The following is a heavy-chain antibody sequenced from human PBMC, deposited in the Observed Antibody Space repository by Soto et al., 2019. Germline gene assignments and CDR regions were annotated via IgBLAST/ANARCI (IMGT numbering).Heavy chain of an antibody. CDR2: ISRNGGST. D-gene: IGHD2-15*01. V-gene: IGHV3-64*01. CDR1: GFTFSSYA. J-gene: IGHJ4*02. Sequence: EVQLVESGGGLVQPGGSLRLSCAASGFTFSSYAMHWVRQAPGKGLEYVSGISRNGGSTYYANSVKGRFIISRDNSKSTLYLQVGSVRAEDMAVYYCARSGLPFDYWGQGTMVTLFS. CDR3: ARSGLPFDY.